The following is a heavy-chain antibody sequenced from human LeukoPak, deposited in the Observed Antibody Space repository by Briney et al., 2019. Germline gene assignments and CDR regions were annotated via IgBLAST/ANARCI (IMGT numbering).Heavy chain of an antibody. CDR1: GFTFSRYA. Sequence: GGSLRLSCAASGFTFSRYAMSWVRQAPGKGLKWVSGMSSSGESPYYADSVKGRFTISRDNSKNTLYLEINSLRAEDTAIYYCAKKSRDGYNPFDYLGQGTLVTVSS. V-gene: IGHV3-23*01. CDR2: MSSSGESP. CDR3: AKKSRDGYNPFDY. J-gene: IGHJ4*02. D-gene: IGHD5-24*01.